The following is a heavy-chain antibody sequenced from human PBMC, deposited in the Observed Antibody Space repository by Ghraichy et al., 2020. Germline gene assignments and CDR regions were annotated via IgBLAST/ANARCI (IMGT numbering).Heavy chain of an antibody. CDR2: TYYRSKWYN. V-gene: IGHV6-1*01. Sequence: SQTLSLTCAISGDSVSSNSAAWNWIRQSPSRGLEWLGRTYYRSKWYNDYAVSVKSRITINPDTSKNQFSLQLNSVTPEDTAVYYCAAAIVATTTYYYYGMDVWGQGTTVTVSS. CDR3: AAAIVATTTYYYYGMDV. CDR1: GDSVSSNSAA. D-gene: IGHD5-12*01. J-gene: IGHJ6*02.